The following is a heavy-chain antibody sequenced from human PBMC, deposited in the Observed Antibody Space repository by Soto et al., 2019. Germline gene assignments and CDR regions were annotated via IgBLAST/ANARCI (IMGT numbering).Heavy chain of an antibody. CDR2: IYYSGNT. Sequence: SETLSLTCTVSGGSIRSGGYYWSWVRQNPRRGLEWIGNIYYSGNTYYNPSLKSRLTISVDTSKNQLSLNLSSVTAADTAVYYCARDRLMATAGTARHYFGLDVWGQGTTVTVSS. V-gene: IGHV4-31*03. CDR1: GGSIRSGGYY. D-gene: IGHD5-18*01. J-gene: IGHJ6*02. CDR3: ARDRLMATAGTARHYFGLDV.